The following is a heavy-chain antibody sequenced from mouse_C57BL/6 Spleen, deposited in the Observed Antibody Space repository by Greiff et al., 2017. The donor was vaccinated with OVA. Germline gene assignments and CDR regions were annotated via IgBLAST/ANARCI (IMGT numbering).Heavy chain of an antibody. CDR1: GFTFSDYG. V-gene: IGHV5-17*03. J-gene: IGHJ3*01. CDR2: ISSGSSAI. CDR3: ARIAYCDWFAY. D-gene: IGHD6-5*01. Sequence: DVKLVESGGGLVKPGGSLKLSCAASGFTFSDYGMHWVRQAPEKGLEWVAYISSGSSAIYYEDTVKGRFTISRDNANNTLYLQISRLRSEDTAVYYCARIAYCDWFAYWGQGTIVTVSA.